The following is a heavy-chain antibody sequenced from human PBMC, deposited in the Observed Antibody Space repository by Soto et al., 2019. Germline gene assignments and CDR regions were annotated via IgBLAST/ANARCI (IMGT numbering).Heavy chain of an antibody. CDR1: GFTFSSYG. D-gene: IGHD3-10*01. J-gene: IGHJ4*02. CDR3: ARASFRGAVHCPDY. CDR2: IRDDGSNK. V-gene: IGHV3-33*01. Sequence: QVQLVESGGGVVQPGRSLRLSCAASGFTFSSYGMHWVRQAPGKGLEWVAVIRDDGSNKYYADSVKGRFTISRDNSKNTPYLQMNSLIAEDKAVYYCARASFRGAVHCPDYWGQGTLVTVSS.